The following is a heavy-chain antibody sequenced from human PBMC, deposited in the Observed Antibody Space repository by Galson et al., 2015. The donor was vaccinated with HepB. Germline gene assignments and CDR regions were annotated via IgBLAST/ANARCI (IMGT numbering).Heavy chain of an antibody. CDR1: GFTFSSYA. J-gene: IGHJ4*02. CDR2: ISYDGSNK. Sequence: SLRLSCAASGFTFSSYAMHWVRQAPGKGLEWVAVISYDGSNKYYADSVKGRFTISRDNSKNTLYLQMNSLRAEDTAVYYCARDLGRELARYLFDYWGQGTLVTVSS. CDR3: ARDLGRELARYLFDY. V-gene: IGHV3-30*04. D-gene: IGHD1-26*01.